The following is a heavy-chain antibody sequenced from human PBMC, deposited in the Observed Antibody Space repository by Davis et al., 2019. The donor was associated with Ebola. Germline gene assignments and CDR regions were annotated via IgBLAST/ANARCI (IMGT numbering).Heavy chain of an antibody. D-gene: IGHD3-10*01. Sequence: GESLKISCAASGFTFSSYSMNWVRQAPGKGLEWVSSISSSSSYIYYADSVKGRFTISRDNAKNSLYLQMNSLRDEDTAVYYCARRGQYYYGMDVWGQGTTVTVSS. CDR3: ARRGQYYYGMDV. CDR2: ISSSSSYI. V-gene: IGHV3-21*01. J-gene: IGHJ6*02. CDR1: GFTFSSYS.